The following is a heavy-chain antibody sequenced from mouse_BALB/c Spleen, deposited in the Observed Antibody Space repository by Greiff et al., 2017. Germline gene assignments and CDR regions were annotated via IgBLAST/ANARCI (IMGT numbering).Heavy chain of an antibody. CDR2: IDPANGNT. Sequence: EVQLQQSGAELVKPGASVKLSCTASGFNIKDTYMHWVKQRPEQGLEWIGRIDPANGNTKYDPKFQGKATITADTSSNTAYLQLSSLTSEDTAVYYCASSVRPWYFDGWGEGTTVTVSS. CDR1: GFNIKDTY. V-gene: IGHV14-3*02. CDR3: ASSVRPWYFDG. J-gene: IGHJ1*01. D-gene: IGHD2-14*01.